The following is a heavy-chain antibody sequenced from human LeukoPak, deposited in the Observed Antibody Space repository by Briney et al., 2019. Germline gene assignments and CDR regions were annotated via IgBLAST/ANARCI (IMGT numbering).Heavy chain of an antibody. CDR1: GFTFSSYA. J-gene: IGHJ4*02. CDR3: ARDEGYYFEY. V-gene: IGHV3-30-3*01. Sequence: GGSLRLSCAASGFTFSSYAMHWVRQAPGKGLEWVAVISYDGSNKYYADSVKGRFTISRDNSKNTLYLQMNSLRAEDTAVYYCARDEGYYFEYWGQGALVTVSS. CDR2: ISYDGSNK.